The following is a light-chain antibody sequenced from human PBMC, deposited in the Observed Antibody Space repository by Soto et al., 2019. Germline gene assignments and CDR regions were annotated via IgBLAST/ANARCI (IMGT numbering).Light chain of an antibody. CDR3: QQYGSSPRT. J-gene: IGKJ4*01. V-gene: IGKV3-20*01. CDR2: GAS. Sequence: EIVLTQSPGTLSLSPGERATLSCRASQSVSSNYLAWYQQNPGQAPRLLIYGASTRATGIPDRFSGSGSGTDLTITISRLEPEDFAVYYCQQYGSSPRTFGGGTKVDIK. CDR1: QSVSSNY.